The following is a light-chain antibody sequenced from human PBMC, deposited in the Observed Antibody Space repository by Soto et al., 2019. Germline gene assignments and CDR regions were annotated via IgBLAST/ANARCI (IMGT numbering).Light chain of an antibody. CDR2: DVS. J-gene: IGLJ3*02. V-gene: IGLV2-11*01. Sequence: QSVLTQPRSVSGSPGQSVTISCTGTSSDVGGYNYVSWYQLHPGTAPKLMIYDVSKRPSGVPDRFSGSKSGNTASLTISGLQAEDEADYYCCSYAGSYTGVFGGGTKVTVL. CDR3: CSYAGSYTGV. CDR1: SSDVGGYNY.